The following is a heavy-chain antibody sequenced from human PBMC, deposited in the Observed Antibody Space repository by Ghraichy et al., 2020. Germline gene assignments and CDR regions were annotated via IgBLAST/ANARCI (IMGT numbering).Heavy chain of an antibody. V-gene: IGHV4-59*01. J-gene: IGHJ3*02. Sequence: SETLSLTCTVSGGSISSYYWSWIRQPPGKGLEWIGYIYYSGSTNYNPSLKSRVTISVDTSKNQFSLKLSSVTAADTAVYYCARVTYGGKPPLSEIFDIWGQGTMVTVSS. CDR2: IYYSGST. CDR3: ARVTYGGKPPLSEIFDI. CDR1: GGSISSYY. D-gene: IGHD4-23*01.